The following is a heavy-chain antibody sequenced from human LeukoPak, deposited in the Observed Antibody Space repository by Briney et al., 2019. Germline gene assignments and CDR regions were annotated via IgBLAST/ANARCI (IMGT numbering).Heavy chain of an antibody. V-gene: IGHV4-59*08. CDR3: AKRPGGVGARRTAFDY. D-gene: IGHD1-26*01. CDR2: IYYSGST. J-gene: IGHJ4*02. Sequence: PSETLSLTCTVSGGSISSYYWSWIRQPPGKGLEWIGYIYYSGSTNYNPSLKSRVTISVDTSKNQFSLKLSSVTAADTAVYYCAKRPGGVGARRTAFDYWGQGTLVSVSS. CDR1: GGSISSYY.